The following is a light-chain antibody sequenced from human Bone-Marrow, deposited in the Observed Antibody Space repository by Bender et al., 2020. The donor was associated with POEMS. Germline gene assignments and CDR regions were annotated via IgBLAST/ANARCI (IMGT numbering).Light chain of an antibody. CDR3: GTWDSSLSAGV. Sequence: QSVLTQPPSVSGAPGQRVTISCTGSSSNTGSGYDINWYQHLPGTAPKLLIYENNKRPSGIPDRFSGSKSGTSATLGITGLQTGDEADYYCGTWDSSLSAGVFGGGTKLTVL. V-gene: IGLV1-51*02. CDR2: ENN. J-gene: IGLJ3*02. CDR1: SSNTGSGY.